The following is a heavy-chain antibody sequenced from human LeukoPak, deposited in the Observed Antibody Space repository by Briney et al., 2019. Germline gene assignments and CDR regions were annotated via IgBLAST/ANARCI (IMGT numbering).Heavy chain of an antibody. V-gene: IGHV1-69*13. CDR2: IIPIFGTA. Sequence: GASVKVSCKASGGTFSSYAISWVRQAPGQGLEWMGGIIPIFGTANYAQKFQGRVTITADESTSTAYMELSSLRSEDTAVYYCAREAHSSTSSFESWGQGTLVTVSS. CDR3: AREAHSSTSSFES. CDR1: GGTFSSYA. J-gene: IGHJ4*02. D-gene: IGHD2-2*01.